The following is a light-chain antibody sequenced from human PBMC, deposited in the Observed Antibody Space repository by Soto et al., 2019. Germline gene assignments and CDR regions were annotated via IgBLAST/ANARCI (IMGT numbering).Light chain of an antibody. V-gene: IGKV2-30*01. CDR1: QSLVSSDGNTY. CDR2: KVS. J-gene: IGKJ3*01. CDR3: MQAAQWPRT. Sequence: DVVMTQSPLSLPVTLGQPASISCGSSQSLVSSDGNTYLNWFHQRPGQSPRRLIYKVSNRDSGVPDRFSGSGSGTEFTLTISRVEAEDAGVYYCMQAAQWPRTFGPGTKVDI.